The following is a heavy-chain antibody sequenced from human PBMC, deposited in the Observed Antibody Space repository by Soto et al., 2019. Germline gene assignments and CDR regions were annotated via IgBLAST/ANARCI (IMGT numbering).Heavy chain of an antibody. Sequence: SETLSLTCTVSGGSISSSSYYWGWIRQPPGKGLEWIGSNYYSGSTYYNPSLKSRVTISVDTSKNQFSLKLSSVTAADTAVYYCASGYLRYFDWLLDPYYFDYWGQGTLVTVSS. J-gene: IGHJ4*02. CDR3: ASGYLRYFDWLLDPYYFDY. CDR1: GGSISSSSYY. CDR2: NYYSGST. V-gene: IGHV4-39*01. D-gene: IGHD3-9*01.